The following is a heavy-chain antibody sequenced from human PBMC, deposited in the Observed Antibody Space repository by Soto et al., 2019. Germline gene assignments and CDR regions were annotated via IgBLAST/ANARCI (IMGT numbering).Heavy chain of an antibody. V-gene: IGHV3-30*04. J-gene: IGHJ3*01. CDR2: MSDNGSTQ. Sequence: QVQLVESGGGVVQPGTSLRLSCAASGLTFSTSIIHWVRQAPGKGLEWVAVMSDNGSTQFYADSVRGRFTASRDNSKATTYLQMNSLRAEDTALYYCGRRYCRSERCGGHDGFDGWGQGTMVTVSS. CDR1: GLTFSTSI. CDR3: GRRYCRSERCGGHDGFDG. D-gene: IGHD2-15*01.